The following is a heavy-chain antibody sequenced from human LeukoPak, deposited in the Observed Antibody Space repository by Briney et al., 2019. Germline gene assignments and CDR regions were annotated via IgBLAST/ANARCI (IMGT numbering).Heavy chain of an antibody. Sequence: SETLSLTCTVSGGSISSDYWSWIRQAAGKGLEWIGRIYISGNTKYNPSLKSRVIMSVDTSKNQFSLKLSSVTTADTAVYYCAKVAGAGFQFDPWGQGTLVTVSS. D-gene: IGHD1-26*01. J-gene: IGHJ5*02. CDR2: IYISGNT. V-gene: IGHV4-4*07. CDR3: AKVAGAGFQFDP. CDR1: GGSISSDY.